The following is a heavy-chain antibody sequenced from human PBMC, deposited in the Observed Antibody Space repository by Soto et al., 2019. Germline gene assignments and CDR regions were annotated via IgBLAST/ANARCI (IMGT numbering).Heavy chain of an antibody. Sequence: EVQLVESGGDLVQPGGALRLSCAASGFTVSNSYMGWVRQAPGKGLEWVSSIYIDGRTYYADSVRGRFTISTDNSEDTPYLHMNSLRVDDTAMYYCARHVGFYWYFDLWGRGTLVTVSS. CDR2: IYIDGRT. CDR3: ARHVGFYWYFDL. J-gene: IGHJ2*01. CDR1: GFTVSNSY. V-gene: IGHV3-66*04. D-gene: IGHD1-26*01.